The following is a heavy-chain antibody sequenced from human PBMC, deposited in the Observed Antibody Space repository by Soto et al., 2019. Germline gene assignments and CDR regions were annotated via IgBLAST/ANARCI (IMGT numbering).Heavy chain of an antibody. D-gene: IGHD3-10*01. J-gene: IGHJ5*02. CDR2: IIPILGIA. Sequence: QVQLVQSGAEVKKPGSSVKVSCKASGGTFSSYTISWVRQAPGEGLEWMGRIIPILGIANYAQKFQGRVTITADKSTSTAYMELSSLRSEDTAVYYCARDYYGSGSYFRFDPWGQGTLVTVSS. CDR1: GGTFSSYT. V-gene: IGHV1-69*08. CDR3: ARDYYGSGSYFRFDP.